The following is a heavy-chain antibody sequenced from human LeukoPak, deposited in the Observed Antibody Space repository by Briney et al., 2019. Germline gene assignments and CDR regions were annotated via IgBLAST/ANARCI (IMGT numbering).Heavy chain of an antibody. D-gene: IGHD6-13*01. CDR3: ARDSGYSSSWYLSPNYYYYYMDV. V-gene: IGHV3-48*03. Sequence: GGSLRLSCAASGFTFSSYAMSWVRQAPGKGLEWVSYISSSGSTIYYADSVKGRFTISRDNAKNSLYLQMNSLRAEDTAVYYCARDSGYSSSWYLSPNYYYYYMDVWGKGTTVTISS. CDR2: ISSSGSTI. J-gene: IGHJ6*03. CDR1: GFTFSSYA.